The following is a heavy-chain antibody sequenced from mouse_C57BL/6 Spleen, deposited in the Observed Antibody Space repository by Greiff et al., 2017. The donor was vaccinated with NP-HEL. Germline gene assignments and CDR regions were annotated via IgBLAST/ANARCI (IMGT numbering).Heavy chain of an antibody. Sequence: QVQLQQPGAELVMPGASVKLSCKASGYTFTSYWMHWVKQRPGQGLEWIGEIDPSDSYTNYNQKFKGKSTLTVDKSSSTAYMQLSSLTSEDSAVYYCARFYYGSSYNVFDYWGQGTTLTVSS. V-gene: IGHV1-69*01. J-gene: IGHJ2*01. CDR2: IDPSDSYT. D-gene: IGHD1-1*01. CDR3: ARFYYGSSYNVFDY. CDR1: GYTFTSYW.